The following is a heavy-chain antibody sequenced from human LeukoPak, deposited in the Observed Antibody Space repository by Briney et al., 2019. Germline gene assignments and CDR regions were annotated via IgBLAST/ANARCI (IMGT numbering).Heavy chain of an antibody. CDR3: ARVTNYYDSSGYYYAYGY. CDR1: GYTFTGYY. V-gene: IGHV1-2*02. J-gene: IGHJ4*02. CDR2: INPNSGGT. Sequence: APVKVSCKASGYTFTGYYMHWVRQAPGQGLEWMGWINPNSGGTNYAQKFQGRVTMTRDTSISTAYMELSRLRSDDTAVYYCARVTNYYDSSGYYYAYGYWGQGTLVTVSS. D-gene: IGHD3-22*01.